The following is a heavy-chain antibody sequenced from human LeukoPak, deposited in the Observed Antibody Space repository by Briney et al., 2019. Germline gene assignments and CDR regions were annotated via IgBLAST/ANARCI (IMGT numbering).Heavy chain of an antibody. V-gene: IGHV5-51*01. J-gene: IGHJ5*02. CDR1: GYGFSNYW. CDR2: IYPGDSDT. CDR3: ARGSRGYSYGYWFDP. Sequence: GGSLKISCKGSGYGFSNYWIGWVRQMPGKGREWMGIIYPGDSDTRYSPSFQGQVTISSDKSISTAYLQWSSLKASDTAMYYCARGSRGYSYGYWFDPWGQGTLVTVSS. D-gene: IGHD5-18*01.